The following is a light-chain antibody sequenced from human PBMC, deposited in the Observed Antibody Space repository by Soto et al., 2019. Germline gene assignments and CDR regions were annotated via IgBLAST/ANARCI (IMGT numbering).Light chain of an antibody. CDR1: SSDVGGYNY. CDR2: DVS. Sequence: QSALTQPASVSGSPGQSITISCTGTSSDVGGYNYVSWYQQHPGKAPKLMIYDVSNRPSGVSNRFSGSKSGNTASLTISGLQAEDVADYYCSSYTSSSTQNVFGTGTKVTVL. V-gene: IGLV2-14*01. CDR3: SSYTSSSTQNV. J-gene: IGLJ1*01.